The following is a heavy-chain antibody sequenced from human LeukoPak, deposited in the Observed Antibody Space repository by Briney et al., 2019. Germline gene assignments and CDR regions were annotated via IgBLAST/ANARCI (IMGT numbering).Heavy chain of an antibody. CDR3: AKRDVLEYSSWYFDY. J-gene: IGHJ4*02. D-gene: IGHD6-6*01. V-gene: IGHV3-21*01. CDR2: ISWRSSDI. CDR1: GFTLSSYN. Sequence: GGSLRLSCVASGFTLSSYNMKWVRQAPGKRLEWVSSISWRSSDIEYADSVKGRFTISRDNSKNTLYLQMNSLRAEDTAVYYCAKRDVLEYSSWYFDYWGQGTLVTVSS.